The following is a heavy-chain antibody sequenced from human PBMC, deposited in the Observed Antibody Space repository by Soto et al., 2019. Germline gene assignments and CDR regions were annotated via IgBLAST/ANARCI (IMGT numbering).Heavy chain of an antibody. CDR1: GFTFSTYS. J-gene: IGHJ6*02. Sequence: PGGSLRLSCAASGFTFSTYSINWVRQAPGKGLEWISYISSGGVTSHYADSVRGRFTISRDNGKNSLSLQMNSLRAEDTAVYYCARDLYYDFWSGYFKPRYYYYGMAVWGQGTTVTVSS. CDR3: ARDLYYDFWSGYFKPRYYYYGMAV. D-gene: IGHD3-3*01. V-gene: IGHV3-48*01. CDR2: ISSGGVTS.